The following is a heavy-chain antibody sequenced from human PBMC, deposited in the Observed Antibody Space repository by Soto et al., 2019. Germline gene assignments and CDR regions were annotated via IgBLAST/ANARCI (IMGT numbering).Heavy chain of an antibody. Sequence: QVQLVQSGAEVKKPRSSVNVSCKASGGTFSSYAISWVRQAPGQGLEWMGGIIPIFGTANYAQKLQGRVKITADESTSTPYMALSTLRSEDTAVYYCARGDSSSPLLHERMEDNWFDPWGQGTLVTVSS. CDR1: GGTFSSYA. CDR2: IIPIFGTA. D-gene: IGHD6-6*01. V-gene: IGHV1-69*01. J-gene: IGHJ5*02. CDR3: ARGDSSSPLLHERMEDNWFDP.